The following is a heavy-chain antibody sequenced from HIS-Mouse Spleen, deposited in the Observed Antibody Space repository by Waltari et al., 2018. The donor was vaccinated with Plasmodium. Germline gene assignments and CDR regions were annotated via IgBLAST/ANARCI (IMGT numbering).Heavy chain of an antibody. J-gene: IGHJ4*02. V-gene: IGHV4-34*01. CDR3: ASSGSGSYYY. D-gene: IGHD3-10*01. CDR2: INHSGST. CDR1: VGSFSGYY. Sequence: QVQLQQWGAGLLKPSAPLSLTCAVYVGSFSGYYWRWIRQPHGKGLEWIGEINHSGSTNYNPSLKSRVTISVDTSKNQFSLKLSSVTAADTAVYYCASSGSGSYYYWGQGTLVTVSS.